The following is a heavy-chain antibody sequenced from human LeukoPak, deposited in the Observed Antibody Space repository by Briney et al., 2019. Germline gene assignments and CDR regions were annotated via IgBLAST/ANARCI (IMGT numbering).Heavy chain of an antibody. CDR3: AREPPMATIPFDY. Sequence: SETLSLTCTVSGYSISSGYYWGWIRQPPGKGLEWIGSIYHSGSTYYNPSLKSRVTISVDTSKNQFSLKLSSVTAADTAVYYCAREPPMATIPFDYWGQGTLVTVSS. J-gene: IGHJ4*02. V-gene: IGHV4-38-2*02. CDR1: GYSISSGYY. D-gene: IGHD5-24*01. CDR2: IYHSGST.